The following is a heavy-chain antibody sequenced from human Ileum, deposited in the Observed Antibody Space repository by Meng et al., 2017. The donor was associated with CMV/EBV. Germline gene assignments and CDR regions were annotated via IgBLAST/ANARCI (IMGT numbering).Heavy chain of an antibody. D-gene: IGHD4-17*01. CDR3: ATRRTPYGDYEYFQH. V-gene: IGHV4-34*01. CDR2: INHSGST. J-gene: IGHJ1*01. CDR1: GCAFRGYY. Sequence: LQDGGEGLLKPSGALPLTGAGCGCAFRGYYWNWIRQRPGRGLEWIGDINHSGSTNYNPSLKSRVTISVDTSKNQFSLKLMSVTAADTAVYYCATRRTPYGDYEYFQHWGQGTLVTVSS.